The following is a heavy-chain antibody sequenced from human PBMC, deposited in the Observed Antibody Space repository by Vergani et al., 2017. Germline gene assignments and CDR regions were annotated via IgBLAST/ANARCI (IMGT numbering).Heavy chain of an antibody. CDR2: INPSGGST. J-gene: IGHJ5*02. D-gene: IGHD2-2*01. V-gene: IGHV1-46*01. CDR3: ARDSRYCSSTSCYVGRDWVDP. CDR1: GYTFTSYY. Sequence: QVQLVQSGAEVKKPGASVKVSCKASGYTFTSYYMHWVRQAPGQGLEWMGIINPSGGSTSYARKFQGRVTMTRDTSTSTVYMELSSLRSEDTAVYYCARDSRYCSSTSCYVGRDWVDPWGQGTLVTVSS.